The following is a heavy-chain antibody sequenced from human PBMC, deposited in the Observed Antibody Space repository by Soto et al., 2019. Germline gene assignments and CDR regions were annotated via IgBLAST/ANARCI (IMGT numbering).Heavy chain of an antibody. V-gene: IGHV4-38-2*02. Sequence: SETLSLTCAVSGYSISSGYYWGWIRQPPGKGLEWIGSIYHSGSTYYNPSLKSRVTISVDTSKNQFSLKLSSVTAADTAVYYCARDPAHIAVAGLDGYNWFDPWGQGTLVTVSS. CDR1: GYSISSGYY. D-gene: IGHD6-19*01. CDR3: ARDPAHIAVAGLDGYNWFDP. J-gene: IGHJ5*02. CDR2: IYHSGST.